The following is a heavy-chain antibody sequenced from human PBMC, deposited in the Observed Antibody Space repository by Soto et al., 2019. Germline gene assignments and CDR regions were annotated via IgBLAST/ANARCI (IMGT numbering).Heavy chain of an antibody. J-gene: IGHJ5*02. CDR1: GFTFSSCW. D-gene: IGHD4-17*01. V-gene: IGHV3-7*05. CDR3: ARVVSVTVWFDP. CDR2: IKQDGSEK. Sequence: PGGSLRLSCAASGFTFSSCWMSWVRQAPGKGLEWVANIKQDGSEKYYVDSVKGRFTISRDNAKNSLYLQMNSLRAEDTAVYYCARVVSVTVWFDPWGQGT.